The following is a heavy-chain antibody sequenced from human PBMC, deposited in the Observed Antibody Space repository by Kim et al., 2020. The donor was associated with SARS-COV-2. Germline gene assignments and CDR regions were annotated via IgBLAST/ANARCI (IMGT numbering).Heavy chain of an antibody. V-gene: IGHV3-30*18. CDR3: AKTPGYCSSTSCYFFGYYYYGMDV. D-gene: IGHD2-2*01. CDR2: ISYDGSNK. Sequence: GVSLRLSCAASGFTFSSYGMHWVRQAPGKGLEWVAVISYDGSNKYYADSVKGRFTISRDNSKNTLYLQMNSLRAEDTAVYYCAKTPGYCSSTSCYFFGYYYYGMDVWGQGTTVTVSS. CDR1: GFTFSSYG. J-gene: IGHJ6*02.